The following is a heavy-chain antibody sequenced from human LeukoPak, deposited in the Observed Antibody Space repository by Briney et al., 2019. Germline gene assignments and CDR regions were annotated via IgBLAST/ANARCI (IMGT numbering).Heavy chain of an antibody. D-gene: IGHD6-19*01. V-gene: IGHV5-51*01. CDR2: IYPGDSDT. CDR3: ARQHTSGAGPFDH. Sequence: GDSLKISCKGSGYSFTSYWIGWVRQMPGKGLEWMGIIYPGDSDTRYSPSFQGQVTISADKSISTAYLHWSSLKASDTAMYYCARQHTSGAGPFDHWGQGTLVTVSS. J-gene: IGHJ4*02. CDR1: GYSFTSYW.